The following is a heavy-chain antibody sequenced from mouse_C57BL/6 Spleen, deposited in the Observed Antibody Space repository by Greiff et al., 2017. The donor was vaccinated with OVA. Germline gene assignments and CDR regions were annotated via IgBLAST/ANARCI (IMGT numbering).Heavy chain of an antibody. J-gene: IGHJ1*03. V-gene: IGHV3-6*01. CDR3: ARSNYYGSSWYFDV. CDR1: GYSITSGYY. D-gene: IGHD1-1*01. CDR2: ISYDGSN. Sequence: EESGPGLVKPSQSLSLTCSVTGYSITSGYYWNWIRQFPGNKLEWMGYISYDGSNNYNPSLKNRISITRDTSKNQFFLKLNSVTTEDTATYYCARSNYYGSSWYFDVWGTGTTVTVSS.